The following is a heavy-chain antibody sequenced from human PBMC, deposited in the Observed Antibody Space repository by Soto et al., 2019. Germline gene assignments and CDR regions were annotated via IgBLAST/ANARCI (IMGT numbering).Heavy chain of an antibody. V-gene: IGHV4-31*03. CDR1: GGSIRSGGYL. Sequence: QVQLQESGPGLVKASQTLSLTCTVSGGSIRSGGYLWSWIRQHPVKGLEWIGYIYHSGSTYYNPSLKSRASMSVDTSKNQFSLELSSVTAADTAVYYCARDRAITTNNWFDPWGQGTLLTVSS. J-gene: IGHJ5*02. CDR2: IYHSGST. CDR3: ARDRAITTNNWFDP.